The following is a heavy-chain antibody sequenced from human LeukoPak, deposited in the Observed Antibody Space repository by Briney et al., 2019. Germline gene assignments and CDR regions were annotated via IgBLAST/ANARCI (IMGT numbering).Heavy chain of an antibody. D-gene: IGHD6-13*01. J-gene: IGHJ4*02. Sequence: PSETLSLTCTVSGGSISSSSYYWGWIRQPLGKGLEWIGSIYYSGSTYYNPSLKSRVTISVDTSKNQFSPKLSSVTAADTAVYYCARHRKIAAPLDYWGQGTLVTVSS. CDR3: ARHRKIAAPLDY. V-gene: IGHV4-39*01. CDR1: GGSISSSSYY. CDR2: IYYSGST.